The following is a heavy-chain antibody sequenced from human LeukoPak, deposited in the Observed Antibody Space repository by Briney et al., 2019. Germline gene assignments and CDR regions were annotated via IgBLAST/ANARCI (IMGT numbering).Heavy chain of an antibody. V-gene: IGHV4-39*07. CDR3: ARTTEGGYTYNYFYYYYMDV. J-gene: IGHJ6*03. Sequence: SETLSLTCTVSGDSIRKSRYYWGWIRQPPGTGLEWLGSIYYGGTTYYNPSLKSRVTISVDTSKKQFSLKLSSVTAADTAVYYCARTTEGGYTYNYFYYYYMDVWGKGTTVTISS. D-gene: IGHD5-18*01. CDR1: GDSIRKSRYY. CDR2: IYYGGTT.